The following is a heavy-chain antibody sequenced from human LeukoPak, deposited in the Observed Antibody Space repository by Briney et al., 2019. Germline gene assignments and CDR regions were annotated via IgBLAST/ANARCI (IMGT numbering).Heavy chain of an antibody. Sequence: PGGSLRLSCVASGLTFNNQDMHWVRQSAGKGLEWVSAIGVDDDTYYSASVKGRFTISRENARNSWYLQMNSLRAEDTAVYYCARERTRGCNGDICLDGFDIWGRGTKVTVSS. V-gene: IGHV3-13*01. CDR1: GLTFNNQD. J-gene: IGHJ3*02. CDR2: IGVDDDT. D-gene: IGHD2-15*01. CDR3: ARERTRGCNGDICLDGFDI.